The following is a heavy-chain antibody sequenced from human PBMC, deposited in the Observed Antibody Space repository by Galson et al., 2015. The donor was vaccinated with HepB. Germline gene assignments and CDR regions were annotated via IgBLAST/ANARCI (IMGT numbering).Heavy chain of an antibody. J-gene: IGHJ4*02. CDR1: GFSFRSYG. CDR3: AKIMRRGPLVRGIIPDF. D-gene: IGHD3-10*01. Sequence: FLRHSCAASGFSFRSYGMHWVRQAPGKGLEWVALILYDGSQKYYGDSVKGRFTISRYDSKNTLHLQMNSLRTEHTAVSFCAKIMRRGPLVRGIIPDFWGQGTLGTVSS. CDR2: ILYDGSQK. V-gene: IGHV3-30*18.